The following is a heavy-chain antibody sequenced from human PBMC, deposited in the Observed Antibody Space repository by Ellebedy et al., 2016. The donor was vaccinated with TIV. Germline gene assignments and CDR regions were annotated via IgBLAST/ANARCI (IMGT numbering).Heavy chain of an antibody. J-gene: IGHJ4*02. CDR2: IYSGGST. D-gene: IGHD2-15*01. CDR3: ARGLVVAATRKSL. CDR1: GFTVGSNY. Sequence: GESLKISCAASGFTVGSNYMSWVRQAPVKGLEWVSVIYSGGSTYYADSVKGRFTISRDNSKNTLYLQMNSLRAEDTAVYYCARGLVVAATRKSLWGQGTLVTVSS. V-gene: IGHV3-66*01.